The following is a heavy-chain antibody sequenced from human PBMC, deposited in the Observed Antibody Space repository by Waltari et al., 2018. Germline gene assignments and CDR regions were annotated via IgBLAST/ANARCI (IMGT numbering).Heavy chain of an antibody. D-gene: IGHD3-10*01. Sequence: QVQLVQSGAEVKKPGASVKVSCKASGYTFTSYGISWVRQAPGQGLEWMGWISAYNGNTNYAQKLQGRVTMTTDTSTSTAYMERRSLRADDTAVYYCARDSPEVGDPDYYYGMDVWGQGTTVTVSS. V-gene: IGHV1-18*01. CDR3: ARDSPEVGDPDYYYGMDV. CDR2: ISAYNGNT. J-gene: IGHJ6*02. CDR1: GYTFTSYG.